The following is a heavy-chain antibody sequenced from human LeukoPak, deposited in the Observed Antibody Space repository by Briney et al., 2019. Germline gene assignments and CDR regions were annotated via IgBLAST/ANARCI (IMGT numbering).Heavy chain of an antibody. Sequence: SGTLSLTCDVSGGSISNTNWWSWVRQPPGQGLEWIGEVSLAGQTNYNPSLNGRVTMSLDESSNQLSLKLTSVTAADTAIYYCVRHWESSSWFDPWGQGTLVTVSS. V-gene: IGHV4-4*02. CDR2: VSLAGQT. D-gene: IGHD1-26*01. CDR1: GGSISNTNW. J-gene: IGHJ5*02. CDR3: VRHWESSSWFDP.